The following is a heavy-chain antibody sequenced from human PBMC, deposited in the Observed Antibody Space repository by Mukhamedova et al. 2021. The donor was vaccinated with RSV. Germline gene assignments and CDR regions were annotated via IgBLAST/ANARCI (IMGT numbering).Heavy chain of an antibody. J-gene: IGHJ5*02. D-gene: IGHD3-16*01. V-gene: IGHV1-18*01. CDR2: ITANNIKT. Sequence: TFSDLGISWLRQAPGQGLELMGWITANNIKTIYAQKFQGRVTMTTDTFTETAYMELGSLTSDDTAVYYCARVFWDWGKGRSDTWGQ. CDR3: ARVFWDWGKGRSDT. CDR1: TFSDLG.